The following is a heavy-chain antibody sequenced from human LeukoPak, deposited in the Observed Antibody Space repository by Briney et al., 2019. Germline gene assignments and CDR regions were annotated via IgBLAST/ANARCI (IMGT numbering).Heavy chain of an antibody. Sequence: SETLSLTCAVYGGSFSGYYWSWIRQPPGKGLEWIGEINHSGSTNYNPSLKSRVTISVDTSKNQFPLTLSSVTAADTAVYYRARAEVLVNWNYSPVWFAPWGQGTLVTVSS. CDR2: INHSGST. CDR1: GGSFSGYY. V-gene: IGHV4-34*01. D-gene: IGHD1-7*01. CDR3: ARAEVLVNWNYSPVWFAP. J-gene: IGHJ5*02.